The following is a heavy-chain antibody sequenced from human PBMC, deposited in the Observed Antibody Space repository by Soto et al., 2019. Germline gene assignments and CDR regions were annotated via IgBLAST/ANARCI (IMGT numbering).Heavy chain of an antibody. J-gene: IGHJ4*02. CDR1: GYTFTSYG. CDR2: ISAYNGNT. D-gene: IGHD1-26*01. Sequence: ASVKVSCKASGYTFTSYGISWVRQAPGQGLEWMGWISAYNGNTNYAQKLQGRVTMTTDTSTSTAYMELRSLRSDDTAVYHCARTTTYGNYFDYWGQGTLVTVSS. V-gene: IGHV1-18*01. CDR3: ARTTTYGNYFDY.